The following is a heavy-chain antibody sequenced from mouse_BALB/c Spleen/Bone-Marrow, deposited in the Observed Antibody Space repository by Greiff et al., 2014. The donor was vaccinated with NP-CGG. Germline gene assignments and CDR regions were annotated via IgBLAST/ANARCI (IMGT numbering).Heavy chain of an antibody. D-gene: IGHD3-3*01. V-gene: IGHV5-17*02. CDR3: TRSGTLGAMDY. Sequence: EVMLVESGGGLVQPGGSRKLSRAASGFTFSSFGMHWVRQAPEKGLEWVAYISSGSSTIYYADTMKGRFTISRDNPKNTLFLQMTSLRSEDTAMYYCTRSGTLGAMDYWGQGTSVTVSS. CDR2: ISSGSSTI. J-gene: IGHJ4*01. CDR1: GFTFSSFG.